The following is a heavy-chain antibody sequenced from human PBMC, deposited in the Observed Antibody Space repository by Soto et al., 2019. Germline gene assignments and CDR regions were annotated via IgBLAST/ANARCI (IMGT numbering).Heavy chain of an antibody. CDR3: ARESYYGSGATVVGY. J-gene: IGHJ4*02. Sequence: ASETLSLTCTVSGGSSSNFYWSWIRQPPGKGLEWIGYIYYSGTTSYNPSLNSRVTISVDTSKNQFSLKLNSVTAADTAVYYCARESYYGSGATVVGYWGLGTLVTVS. CDR2: IYYSGTT. CDR1: GGSSSNFY. D-gene: IGHD3-10*01. V-gene: IGHV4-59*01.